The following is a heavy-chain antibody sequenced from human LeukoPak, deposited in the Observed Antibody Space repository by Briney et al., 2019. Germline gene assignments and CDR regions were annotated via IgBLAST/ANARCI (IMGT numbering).Heavy chain of an antibody. D-gene: IGHD2-15*01. J-gene: IGHJ4*02. Sequence: SETLSLTCAVYGGSFSGYYWSWIRQPPGKGLEWIGEINHSGSTNYNPSLKSRVAISVDTSKNQFSLKLSSVTAADTAVYYCASRQILLGYFDYWGQGTLGTVSS. CDR1: GGSFSGYY. CDR2: INHSGST. CDR3: ASRQILLGYFDY. V-gene: IGHV4-34*01.